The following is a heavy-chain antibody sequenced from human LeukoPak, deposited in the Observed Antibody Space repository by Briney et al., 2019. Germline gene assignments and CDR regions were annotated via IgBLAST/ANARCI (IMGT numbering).Heavy chain of an antibody. CDR3: ATETSYVWGSSDFDY. D-gene: IGHD3-16*01. J-gene: IGHJ4*02. V-gene: IGHV1-58*02. CDR1: GFTFTSSA. CDR2: IVVGSGNT. Sequence: SVKVSCKASGFTFTSSAMQWVRQARGHRLKWIGWIVVGSGNTNYAQKFQERVTITRDMSTRTAYMELSSLRSEDSAVYYCATETSYVWGSSDFDYWGQGTLVTVSS.